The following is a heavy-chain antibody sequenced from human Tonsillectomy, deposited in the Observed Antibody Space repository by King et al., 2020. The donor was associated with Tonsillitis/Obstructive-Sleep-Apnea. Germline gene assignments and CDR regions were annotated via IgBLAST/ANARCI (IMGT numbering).Heavy chain of an antibody. CDR1: GGSFSGYY. D-gene: IGHD2-8*01. V-gene: IGHV4-34*01. CDR2: INHSGST. CDR3: ARRDIVLIVYVTWGHYFDY. J-gene: IGHJ4*02. Sequence: VQLQQWGAGLLKPSETLSLTCAVYGGSFSGYYWSWIRQPPGKGLEWIGEINHSGSTNYNPSLKSRVTISVDTSKNQFSLKLSSVTAADTAVYYCARRDIVLIVYVTWGHYFDYWGQGTLVTVSS.